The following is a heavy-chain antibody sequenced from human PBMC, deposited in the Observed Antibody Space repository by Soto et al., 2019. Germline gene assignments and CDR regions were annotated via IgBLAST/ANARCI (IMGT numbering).Heavy chain of an antibody. CDR1: GFPFTTYG. J-gene: IGHJ4*02. Sequence: QVQLVESGGGVVQPGRSLRLSCAASGFPFTTYGMHWVREGPGKGLEWVAVISDDGSNKYYADSVKGRFTISRDNSKNTLYLQMNSLTPEDTALYYCVGGQYYFDSRGQGTLVTVSS. D-gene: IGHD3-10*01. V-gene: IGHV3-30*03. CDR2: ISDDGSNK. CDR3: VGGQYYFDS.